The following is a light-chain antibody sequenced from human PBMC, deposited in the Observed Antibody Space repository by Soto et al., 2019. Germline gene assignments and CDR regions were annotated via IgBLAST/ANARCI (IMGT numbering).Light chain of an antibody. CDR2: EVS. Sequence: QSVLTQPASVSGSPGQSITISCTGTGSDVGGYNYVSWYQQHPGKAPKLMIYEVSDRPSGVSNRFSGSKSGNTASLTISGLQAEDEAVYYCCSYTRTSNHYFFGSGTKVTVL. CDR1: GSDVGGYNY. J-gene: IGLJ1*01. V-gene: IGLV2-14*01. CDR3: CSYTRTSNHYF.